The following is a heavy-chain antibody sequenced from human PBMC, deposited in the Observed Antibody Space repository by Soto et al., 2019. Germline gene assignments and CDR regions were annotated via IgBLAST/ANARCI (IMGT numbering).Heavy chain of an antibody. Sequence: QVQVVESGGGVVQPGRSLRLSCAASGFTFSSFGMHWVRQAPGKGLEWVSLIWYDGSKKSYGDSVKGRFTISRENSRKTGVFQMNNPRAPHPAFLYLSANCLLYQPWSGYYPSRNGMDVWGQGTTVTVSS. J-gene: IGHJ6*02. D-gene: IGHD3-3*01. CDR3: SANCLLYQPWSGYYPSRNGMDV. V-gene: IGHV3-33*01. CDR2: IWYDGSKK. CDR1: GFTFSSFG.